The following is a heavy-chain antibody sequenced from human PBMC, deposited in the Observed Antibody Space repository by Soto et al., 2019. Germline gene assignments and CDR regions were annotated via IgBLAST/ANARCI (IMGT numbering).Heavy chain of an antibody. CDR2: TNPNSGGT. J-gene: IGHJ4*02. Sequence: AAVKVSCKASGYTFTGYYMNWVRQAPGQGLEWMGWTNPNSGGTNYAQKFQGRVTMTRDTSTSTAYMELSRLRSDDTAVYYCAREAATPFFDYWGQGTLVTVSS. CDR3: AREAATPFFDY. D-gene: IGHD6-25*01. CDR1: GYTFTGYY. V-gene: IGHV1-2*02.